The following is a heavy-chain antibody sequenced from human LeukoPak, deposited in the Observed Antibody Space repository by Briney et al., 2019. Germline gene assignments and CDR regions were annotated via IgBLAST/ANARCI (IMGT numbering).Heavy chain of an antibody. CDR3: ATTTGTVFDY. J-gene: IGHJ4*02. CDR2: VYYSGST. CDR1: GDFITASY. D-gene: IGHD7-27*01. V-gene: IGHV4-59*01. Sequence: PSETLSLTCTVSGDFITASYWSWIRQPPGKGLEWIGYVYYSGSTEYNPSLRSRVTISLEMSKHQFSLNVTSVTAADTAVYYCATTTGTVFDYWGQGALVTVSS.